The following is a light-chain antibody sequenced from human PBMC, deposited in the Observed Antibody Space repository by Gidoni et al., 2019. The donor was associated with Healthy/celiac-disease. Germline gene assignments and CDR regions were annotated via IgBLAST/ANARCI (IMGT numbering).Light chain of an antibody. CDR3: QQYGSSSFT. Sequence: EIVLTQSPGTLSLSPGESATLSCRASQSVSSSYLAWYQQTPGPAPRLLIYGSPSRATGLPDMFSGSGSGTDFTLTISRLEPEDFAVYYCQQYGSSSFTFGGGTKVEIK. V-gene: IGKV3-20*01. CDR1: QSVSSSY. CDR2: GSP. J-gene: IGKJ4*01.